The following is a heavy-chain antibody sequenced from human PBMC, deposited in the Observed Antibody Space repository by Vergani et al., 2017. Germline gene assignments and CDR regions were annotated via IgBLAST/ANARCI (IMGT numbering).Heavy chain of an antibody. CDR1: GGTFSSYA. V-gene: IGHV1-69*01. Sequence: QVQLVQSGAEVKKPGSSVKVSCKASGGTFSSYAISWVRQAPGQGLEWMGGIIPIFGTANYAKKFQGRVTITADESTSTAYMELSSLRSEDTAVYYCASSSEAYCGGDCYSGGGYWGQGTLVTVSS. D-gene: IGHD2-21*02. CDR3: ASSSEAYCGGDCYSGGGY. CDR2: IIPIFGTA. J-gene: IGHJ4*02.